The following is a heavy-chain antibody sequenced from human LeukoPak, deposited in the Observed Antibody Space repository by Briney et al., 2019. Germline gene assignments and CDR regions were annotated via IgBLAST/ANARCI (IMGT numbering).Heavy chain of an antibody. CDR1: GYTFTGYY. CDR3: ARDKADGPYWFDP. CDR2: INPNSGGT. Sequence: ASVKVSRKASGYTFTGYYMHWVRQAPGQGLEWMGWINPNSGGTNYAQKFQGRVTMTRDTSISTAYMELSRLRSDDTAVYYCARDKADGPYWFDPWGQGTLVTVSS. V-gene: IGHV1-2*02. J-gene: IGHJ5*02.